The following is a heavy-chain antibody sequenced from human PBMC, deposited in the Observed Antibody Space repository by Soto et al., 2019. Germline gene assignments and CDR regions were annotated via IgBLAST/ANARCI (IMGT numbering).Heavy chain of an antibody. CDR1: GFTFSSYS. D-gene: IGHD1-1*01. J-gene: IGHJ6*02. V-gene: IGHV3-21*01. CDR3: ARATIYNWHDGGGMDV. Sequence: EVQLVESGGGLVKPGGSLRLSCAASGFTFSSYSMNWVRQAPGKGLEWVSSISSSSSYIYYADSVKGRFTISRDNAKKSRYLQMNSLIAEATAVYYCARATIYNWHDGGGMDVWGQGTTVTVSS. CDR2: ISSSSSYI.